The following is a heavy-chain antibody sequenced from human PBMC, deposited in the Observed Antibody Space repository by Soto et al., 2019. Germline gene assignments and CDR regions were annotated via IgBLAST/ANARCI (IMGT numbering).Heavy chain of an antibody. Sequence: EVQLLESGGGLVQPGGSLRLSCAASGFTFSNYAMSWVRQAPGKGLEWVSAISGGGGNTYYTDSVKGRFTISRDNSKNTLYLQMNSLRAEDTAVYYCAKGLWFGESYGLSDYWGREPWSPSPQ. CDR2: ISGGGGNT. D-gene: IGHD3-10*01. V-gene: IGHV3-23*01. CDR1: GFTFSNYA. J-gene: IGHJ4*02. CDR3: AKGLWFGESYGLSDY.